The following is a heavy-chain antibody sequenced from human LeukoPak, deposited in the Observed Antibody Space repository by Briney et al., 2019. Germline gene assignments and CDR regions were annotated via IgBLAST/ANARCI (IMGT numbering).Heavy chain of an antibody. Sequence: SETLSLTCAVYGGSFSGYYWSWIRQPPGKGLEWIGEINHTGTTNYNPSLKSRFTISVDTSKNQFSLKLTSVTAADTAVYYCARGAADRNNYYYYIDVWGKGTTVTVSS. CDR2: INHTGTT. D-gene: IGHD1/OR15-1a*01. V-gene: IGHV4-34*01. CDR1: GGSFSGYY. J-gene: IGHJ6*03. CDR3: ARGAADRNNYYYYIDV.